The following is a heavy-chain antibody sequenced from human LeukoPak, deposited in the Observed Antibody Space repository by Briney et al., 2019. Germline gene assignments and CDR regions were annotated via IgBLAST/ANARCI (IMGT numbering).Heavy chain of an antibody. CDR1: EFIFTNYW. D-gene: IGHD1-26*01. CDR3: ARGGYSGSYYRFD. Sequence: PGGSLRLSCVSSEFIFTNYWMHWVRQVPGKGPVWVGRIDKEGSAAFYAESVKGRFTISRDNVKSTVYLQMNSLTAEDTAVYHCARGGYSGSYYRFDWGQGTLVTVSS. V-gene: IGHV3-74*01. CDR2: IDKEGSAA. J-gene: IGHJ4*02.